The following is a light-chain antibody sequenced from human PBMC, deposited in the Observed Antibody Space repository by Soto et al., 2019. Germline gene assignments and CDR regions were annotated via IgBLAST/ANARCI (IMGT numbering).Light chain of an antibody. Sequence: EIVLTQSPGTLSLSPGERATLSCRASQSVSSSYLAWYQQKPGQAPRLLIYGASSRATGIPDRFSGSGSGTDFTLTISRLAPEDFAVYYCQQYGSSPFTFGPGTEVDIK. CDR2: GAS. CDR3: QQYGSSPFT. CDR1: QSVSSSY. V-gene: IGKV3-20*01. J-gene: IGKJ3*01.